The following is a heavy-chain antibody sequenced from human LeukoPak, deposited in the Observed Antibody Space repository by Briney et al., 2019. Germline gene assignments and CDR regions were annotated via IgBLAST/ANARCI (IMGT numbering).Heavy chain of an antibody. CDR2: INTSGNT. V-gene: IGHV4-4*07. D-gene: IGHD3-10*01. CDR1: GDSISNYY. CDR3: ARERLGFRVDV. J-gene: IGHJ6*04. Sequence: SETLSLTCTVSGDSISNYYWTWIRQSAGKGLQWIGRINTSGNTNYNPYLKSRVTMSLDTSKNQFSLNLSSVTAADTAVYYCARERLGFRVDVWGKGATVTVSS.